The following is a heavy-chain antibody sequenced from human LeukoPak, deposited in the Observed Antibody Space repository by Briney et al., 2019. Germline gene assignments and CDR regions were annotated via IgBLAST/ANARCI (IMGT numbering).Heavy chain of an antibody. Sequence: SETLSLTCAVYGGSFSGYYWSWIRQSPGKGLEWIGEINHSGSTNHNPSLKSRVTISVDTSKNQFPLKMSSVTAADTAVYYCARGRVPDILTAANDAWGQGTLVTVSP. J-gene: IGHJ5*02. V-gene: IGHV4-34*01. CDR3: ARGRVPDILTAANDA. CDR2: INHSGST. CDR1: GGSFSGYY. D-gene: IGHD2-2*01.